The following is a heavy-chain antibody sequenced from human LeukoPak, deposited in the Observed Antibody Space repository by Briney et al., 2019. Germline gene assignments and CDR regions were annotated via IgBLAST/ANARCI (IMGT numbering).Heavy chain of an antibody. CDR3: AKEYYDFWSGYPHDY. J-gene: IGHJ4*02. D-gene: IGHD3-3*01. CDR2: ISYHGINE. Sequence: GGSLRLSCAASGFTFSDYNMHWVRQAPGKGLEWMAVISYHGINEYYADSVKGRFTISRDNSKNTLYLQMNSLRAEDTAVYYCAKEYYDFWSGYPHDYWGQGTLVTVSS. CDR1: GFTFSDYN. V-gene: IGHV3-30*18.